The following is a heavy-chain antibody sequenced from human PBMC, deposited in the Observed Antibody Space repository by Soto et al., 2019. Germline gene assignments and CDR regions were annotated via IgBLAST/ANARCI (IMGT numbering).Heavy chain of an antibody. J-gene: IGHJ4*02. Sequence: SPSFQGHVTNSADKSISTAYLQWSSLKASDTAMYYCARLKYSSGWLFDYWGQGTLVTVSS. D-gene: IGHD6-19*01. V-gene: IGHV5-10-1*01. CDR3: ARLKYSSGWLFDY.